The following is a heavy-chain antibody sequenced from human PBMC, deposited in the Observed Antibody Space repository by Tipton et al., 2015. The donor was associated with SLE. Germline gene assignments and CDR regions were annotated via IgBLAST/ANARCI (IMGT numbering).Heavy chain of an antibody. Sequence: SLRLSCAASGFSFSSYAMDWVRQAPGKGLEWVAVISYDGRTKYYPDSVKGLFTISRDNSKNTLYLQMNSLRAEDTAVYYCAKERGYYDSSGYDNYWGQGTLVTVSS. V-gene: IGHV3-30*04. CDR2: ISYDGRTK. J-gene: IGHJ4*02. CDR1: GFSFSSYA. D-gene: IGHD3-22*01. CDR3: AKERGYYDSSGYDNY.